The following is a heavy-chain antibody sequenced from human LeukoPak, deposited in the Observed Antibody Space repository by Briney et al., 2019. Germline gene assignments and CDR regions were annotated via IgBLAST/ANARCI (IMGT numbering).Heavy chain of an antibody. D-gene: IGHD6-19*01. CDR3: AREDIAVAFPGY. CDR1: GGSISSSSYY. CDR2: IYYSGST. V-gene: IGHV4-39*02. J-gene: IGHJ4*02. Sequence: SETLSLTCTVSGGSISSSSYYWGWIRQPPGKGLEWIGSIYYSGSTYYNPSLKSRVTISVDTSKNQFSLKLSSVTAADTAVYYCAREDIAVAFPGYWGQGTLVTVSS.